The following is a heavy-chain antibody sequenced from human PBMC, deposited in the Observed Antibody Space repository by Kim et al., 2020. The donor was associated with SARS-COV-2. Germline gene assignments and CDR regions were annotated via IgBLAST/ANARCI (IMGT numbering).Heavy chain of an antibody. V-gene: IGHV4-39*01. CDR3: ARHPPITMIVIAWYFDL. J-gene: IGHJ2*01. D-gene: IGHD3-22*01. Sequence: LKSRVTISDDTSKNQFSLKLSSVTAADTAVYYCARHPPITMIVIAWYFDLWGRGTLVTVSS.